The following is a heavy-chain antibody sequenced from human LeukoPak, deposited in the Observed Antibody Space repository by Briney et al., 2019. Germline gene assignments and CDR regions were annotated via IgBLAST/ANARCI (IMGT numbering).Heavy chain of an antibody. Sequence: SETLTLTGTVSGGSSSSYYWSWIRQPPGKGLEWIGYIYYSGSTNYNPSLKSRVTISVDTSKNQFSLKLSSVTAADTAVYYCARAPGYCSSTSCGPNWFDPWGQGTLVTVSS. J-gene: IGHJ5*02. D-gene: IGHD2-2*03. CDR3: ARAPGYCSSTSCGPNWFDP. V-gene: IGHV4-59*01. CDR1: GGSSSSYY. CDR2: IYYSGST.